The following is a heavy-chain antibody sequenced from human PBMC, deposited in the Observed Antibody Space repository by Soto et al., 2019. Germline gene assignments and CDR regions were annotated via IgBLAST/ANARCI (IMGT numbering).Heavy chain of an antibody. CDR1: GASVNNRNYH. Sequence: QVQLQESGPGLVKPSETLSLTCTVSGASVNNRNYHWSWIRQPPGRGLEWIGQVQNGGTTEFDSSSFKRPLTFSIDASKNQFALDLNSVAAADTAIYYCAVLLAGGGGDGNWGQGTLVTVSS. CDR2: VQNGGTT. J-gene: IGHJ4*02. V-gene: IGHV4-61*01. CDR3: AVLLAGGGGDGN. D-gene: IGHD3-10*01.